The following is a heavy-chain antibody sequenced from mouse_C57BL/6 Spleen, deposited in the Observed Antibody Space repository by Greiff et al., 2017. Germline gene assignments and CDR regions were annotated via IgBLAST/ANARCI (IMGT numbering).Heavy chain of an antibody. CDR3: ARKITTVVDYYAMDY. CDR1: GFSLSTSGMG. J-gene: IGHJ4*01. D-gene: IGHD1-1*01. Sequence: QVTLKESGPGILQSSQTLSLTCSFSGFSLSTSGMGVSWIRQPSGKGLEWLAHIYWDDDKRYNPSLKSRLTISKDTSRNQVFLKITSVDTADTATYYCARKITTVVDYYAMDYWGQGTSVTVSS. V-gene: IGHV8-12*01. CDR2: IYWDDDK.